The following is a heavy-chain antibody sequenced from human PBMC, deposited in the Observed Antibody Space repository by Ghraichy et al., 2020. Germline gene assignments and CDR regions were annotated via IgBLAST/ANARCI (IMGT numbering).Heavy chain of an antibody. D-gene: IGHD1-26*01. CDR1: GGSFSDYY. Sequence: SETLSLSCAVYGGSFSDYYWSWIRQPPGKGLEWIGEINHSGSTNYNPSLKSRVTISVDTSKNQFSLKLTSVTAADTAVYYCARGHELLVGATTGWFDPWGQGTLVTVSS. V-gene: IGHV4-34*01. CDR3: ARGHELLVGATTGWFDP. J-gene: IGHJ5*02. CDR2: INHSGST.